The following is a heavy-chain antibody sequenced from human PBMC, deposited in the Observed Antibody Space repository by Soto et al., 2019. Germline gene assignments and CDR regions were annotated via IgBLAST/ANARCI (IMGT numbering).Heavy chain of an antibody. CDR2: ISYDGSNK. V-gene: IGHV3-30-3*01. Sequence: QVQLVESGGGVVQPGRSLRLSCAASGFTFSSYAMHWVRQAPGKGLEWVAVISYDGSNKYYADSVKGRFTISRDNSKNPLYLQMNSLRAEDXXXXXXXXXXXXXXXXXXXXXXXGRGTLVTVSS. CDR1: GFTFSSYA. J-gene: IGHJ2*01. CDR3: XXXXXXXXXXXXXXXX.